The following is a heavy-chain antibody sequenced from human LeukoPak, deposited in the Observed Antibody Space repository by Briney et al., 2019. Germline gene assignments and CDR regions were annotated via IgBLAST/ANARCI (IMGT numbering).Heavy chain of an antibody. Sequence: GGSLRLSCAASGFTFSSYGMHWVRQAPGKGLEWVAVISYDGSNKYYADSVKGRFTISRDNSKNTLYLQMNSLRAEGTAVYYCAKGKRREMATFFDYWGQGTLVTVSS. CDR2: ISYDGSNK. CDR1: GFTFSSYG. CDR3: AKGKRREMATFFDY. V-gene: IGHV3-30*18. D-gene: IGHD5-24*01. J-gene: IGHJ4*02.